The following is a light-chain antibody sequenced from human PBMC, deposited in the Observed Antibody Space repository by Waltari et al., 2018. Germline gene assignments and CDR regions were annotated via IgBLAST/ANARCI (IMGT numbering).Light chain of an antibody. J-gene: IGKJ3*01. CDR2: WAS. CDR3: QQYYTTPFT. Sequence: DIVMTQSPDSLAVSLGERATINCKSSQSVLYNSNNKNYLAWYQQKPGQPPKLLIYWASTRESGVPDRFSGSGSGTDFTLTVSSLQAEYVAVYYCQQYYTTPFTFGPGTKVDI. CDR1: QSVLYNSNNKNY. V-gene: IGKV4-1*01.